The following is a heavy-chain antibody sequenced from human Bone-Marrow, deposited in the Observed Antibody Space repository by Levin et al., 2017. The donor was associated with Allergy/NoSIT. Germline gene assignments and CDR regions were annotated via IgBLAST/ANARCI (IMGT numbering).Heavy chain of an antibody. V-gene: IGHV3-21*01. CDR2: ISSGGHDI. Sequence: GGSLRLSCAASGFTFRTFGVNWVRQAPGKGLEWVSSISSGGHDIYYADSVKGRFTISRDNAKNSLYLQMDSLRTDDTGVYYCAKDRIHGNLRNYGMDVWGQGTTVTVSS. J-gene: IGHJ6*02. D-gene: IGHD3-9*01. CDR1: GFTFRTFG. CDR3: AKDRIHGNLRNYGMDV.